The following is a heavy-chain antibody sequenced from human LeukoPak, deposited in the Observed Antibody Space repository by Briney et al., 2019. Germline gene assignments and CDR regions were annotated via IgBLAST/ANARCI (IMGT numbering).Heavy chain of an antibody. Sequence: PGGSLRLSCAASGFTFSSYAMSWVRQAPGKGLEWVSSISSSSSYIYYADSVKGRFTISRDNAKNSLYLQMNSLRAEDTAVYYCARLIVGAAAAFDYWGQGTLVTVSS. V-gene: IGHV3-21*01. CDR1: GFTFSSYA. J-gene: IGHJ4*02. CDR3: ARLIVGAAAAFDY. D-gene: IGHD1-26*01. CDR2: ISSSSSYI.